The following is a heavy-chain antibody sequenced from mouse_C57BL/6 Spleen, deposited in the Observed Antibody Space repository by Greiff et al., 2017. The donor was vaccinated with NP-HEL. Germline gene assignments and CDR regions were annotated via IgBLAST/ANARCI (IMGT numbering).Heavy chain of an antibody. V-gene: IGHV1-59*01. Sequence: VQLQQPGAELVRPGTSVKLSCKASGYTFTSYWMHWVKQRPGQGLEWIGVIDPSDSYTNYNQKFKGKATLTVDTSSSTAYMQLSSLTSEDSAVYDCARSGGSYAMDYWGQGTSVTVSS. CDR2: IDPSDSYT. D-gene: IGHD1-1*02. J-gene: IGHJ4*01. CDR3: ARSGGSYAMDY. CDR1: GYTFTSYW.